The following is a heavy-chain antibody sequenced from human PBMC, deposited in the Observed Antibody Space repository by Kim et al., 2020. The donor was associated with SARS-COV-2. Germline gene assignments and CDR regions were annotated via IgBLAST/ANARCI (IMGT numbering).Heavy chain of an antibody. D-gene: IGHD3-3*02. CDR3: AKGGHFSSFDP. CDR1: GFTFSHSA. V-gene: IGHV3-23*01. J-gene: IGHJ5*02. CDR2: ISGNGDET. Sequence: GGSLRLSCAASGFTFSHSALTWVRQAPGKGLEWVSTISGNGDETFYASSVKGRFTISRDNVKNSGFLQMNSLRADDTALYYCAKGGHFSSFDPWGQGTPVNVSS.